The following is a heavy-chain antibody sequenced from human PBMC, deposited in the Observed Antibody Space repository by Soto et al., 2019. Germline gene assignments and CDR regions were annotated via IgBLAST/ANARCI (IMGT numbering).Heavy chain of an antibody. CDR1: GGSISTYY. D-gene: IGHD2-15*01. CDR2: VHDRATT. CDR3: ARIRSIFSGGRNDD. Sequence: QVHLQESGPGLVEPAETLSLTCTVSGGSISTYYWSWIRQPPGKGLEWIGYVHDRATTRYNPALSTRVTISADTSKNQFTLSLRSVTAADTDVYFCARIRSIFSGGRNDDWGQGILVTVSA. J-gene: IGHJ4*02. V-gene: IGHV4-59*08.